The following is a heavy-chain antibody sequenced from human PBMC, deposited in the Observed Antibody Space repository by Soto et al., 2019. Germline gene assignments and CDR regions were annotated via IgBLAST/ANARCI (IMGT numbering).Heavy chain of an antibody. CDR1: GGSISSYY. V-gene: IGHV4-59*01. CDR3: ARVAGSVPDAFDI. J-gene: IGHJ3*02. Sequence: SETLSLTCTVSGGSISSYYWSWIRQPPGKGLEWIGYIYYRGSTNYNPSLKSRVTISVDTSKNQFSLKLSSVTAADTAVCYCARVAGSVPDAFDIWGQGTMVTVSS. D-gene: IGHD3-10*01. CDR2: IYYRGST.